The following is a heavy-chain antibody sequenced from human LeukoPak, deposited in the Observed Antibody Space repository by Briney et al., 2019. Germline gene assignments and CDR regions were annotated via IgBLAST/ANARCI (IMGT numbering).Heavy chain of an antibody. V-gene: IGHV1-2*02. CDR1: GYTFTSYD. CDR2: MNPNSGGT. D-gene: IGHD2-21*02. CDR3: ARDPYCGGDCYPTIDY. J-gene: IGHJ4*02. Sequence: ASVKVSCKASGYTFTSYDINWVRQATGQGLEWMGWMNPNSGGTNYAQKFQGRVTMTRDTSISTAYMELSRLRSDDTAVYYCARDPYCGGDCYPTIDYWGQGTLVTVSS.